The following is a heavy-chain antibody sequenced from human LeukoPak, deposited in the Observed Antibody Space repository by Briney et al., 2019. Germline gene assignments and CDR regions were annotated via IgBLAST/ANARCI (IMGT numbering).Heavy chain of an antibody. Sequence: PGRSLRLSCAASGFPFNTYTMNWVRQAPGQGLEWVSSISNDNNYIYYAESVKGRFTISRDYAKSSLFLQMNSLRVEDTAVYYCAKGGSHFQHWGQGTLVTVSS. CDR1: GFPFNTYT. CDR2: ISNDNNYI. J-gene: IGHJ1*01. D-gene: IGHD2-15*01. V-gene: IGHV3-21*06. CDR3: AKGGSHFQH.